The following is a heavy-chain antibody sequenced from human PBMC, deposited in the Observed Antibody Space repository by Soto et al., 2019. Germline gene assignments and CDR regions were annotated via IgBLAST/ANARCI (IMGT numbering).Heavy chain of an antibody. D-gene: IGHD2-21*02. CDR1: GLTFYDYA. CDR3: AKDVCSGAPTDCYTRLVS. J-gene: IGHJ4*02. Sequence: GGSLRLSCAASGLTFYDYAMHWVRQDPGKGLAWVSLISWEDRSSYYADSVKGRFIIPRDNNKDSLSLPMTSLGTEDSGLYYCAKDVCSGAPTDCYTRLVSWCQGT. V-gene: IGHV3-43D*04. CDR2: ISWEDRSS.